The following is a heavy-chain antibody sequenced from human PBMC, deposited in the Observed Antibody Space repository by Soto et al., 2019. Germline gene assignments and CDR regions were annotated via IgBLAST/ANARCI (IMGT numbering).Heavy chain of an antibody. CDR3: AREKRGLAARLDY. J-gene: IGHJ4*02. CDR2: ISYDGSNK. Sequence: QVQLVESGGGVVQPGRSLRLSCAASGFTFSSYAMHWVRQAPGKGLEWVAVISYDGSNKYYADSVKGRFTISRDNSKNTLYLQMNSLRAEDTAVYYCAREKRGLAARLDYWGQGTLVTVSS. D-gene: IGHD6-6*01. V-gene: IGHV3-30-3*01. CDR1: GFTFSSYA.